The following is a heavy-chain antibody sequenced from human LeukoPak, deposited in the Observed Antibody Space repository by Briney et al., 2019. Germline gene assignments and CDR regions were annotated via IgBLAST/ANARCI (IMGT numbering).Heavy chain of an antibody. D-gene: IGHD1-1*01. Sequence: PGGSLRLSCAASGSTFSNYEVNWVRQAPGKGLEWVSYISTSGSTIYYADSVKGRSTISRDNAKNSVYLQMNSLRAEDTAVYYCATGTIYYWGQGALVTVSS. CDR2: ISTSGSTI. CDR1: GSTFSNYE. J-gene: IGHJ4*02. V-gene: IGHV3-48*03. CDR3: ATGTIYY.